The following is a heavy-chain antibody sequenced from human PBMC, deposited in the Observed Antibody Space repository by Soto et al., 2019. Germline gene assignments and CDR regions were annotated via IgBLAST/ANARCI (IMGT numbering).Heavy chain of an antibody. J-gene: IGHJ5*01. V-gene: IGHV5-51*01. CDR1: GYTFSNHW. D-gene: IGHD6-19*01. CDR2: IYPGDSES. Sequence: PGESLKITCRGSGYTFSNHWIAWVRQTPGKGLEWMGIIYPGDSESRYSPSFQGQVTISVDKSITTAYLQWSSLKASDTAMYYCARVSTGWPNWFDSWGQGTLVTVSS. CDR3: ARVSTGWPNWFDS.